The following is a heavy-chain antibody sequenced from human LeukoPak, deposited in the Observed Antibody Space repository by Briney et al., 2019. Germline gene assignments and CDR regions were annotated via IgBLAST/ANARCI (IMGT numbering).Heavy chain of an antibody. CDR3: ARVEHSSLWFGEWELKAFDI. CDR2: INAGNGNT. Sequence: ASVKVSCKASGYTFTSYAMHWVRQAPGQRLEWMGWINAGNGNTKYSQKFQGRVTITRDTSASTAYMELRSLRSDDTAVYYCARVEHSSLWFGEWELKAFDIWGQGTMVTVSS. CDR1: GYTFTSYA. V-gene: IGHV1-3*01. D-gene: IGHD3-10*01. J-gene: IGHJ3*02.